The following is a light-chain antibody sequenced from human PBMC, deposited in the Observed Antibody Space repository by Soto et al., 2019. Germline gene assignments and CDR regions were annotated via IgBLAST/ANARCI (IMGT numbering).Light chain of an antibody. V-gene: IGKV1-5*03. CDR1: QSISSW. J-gene: IGKJ4*01. CDR2: KAS. CDR3: PQYKSFSLT. Sequence: DIQMTQSPSTLSASVGDRVTITCRASQSISSWLAWYQQKPGKAPKLLIYKASSLESGVPSRFSCSGSGTEFTLTIISLQPDDFAIYYCPQYKSFSLTFGGGTKVEIK.